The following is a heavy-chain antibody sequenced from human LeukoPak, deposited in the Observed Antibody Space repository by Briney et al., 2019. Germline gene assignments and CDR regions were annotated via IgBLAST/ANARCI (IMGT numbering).Heavy chain of an antibody. V-gene: IGHV4-59*01. D-gene: IGHD3-3*01. CDR3: ARVGAAPPRPSYYMDV. Sequence: SETLSLTCTVSGGSISSYYWSWLRQPPGKGLEGSGYIYYSGSTNYNPSLKRRVTISVDTSKNQFSLKLSSVTAADTAVYYCARVGAAPPRPSYYMDVWGKGTTVTVSS. CDR1: GGSISSYY. CDR2: IYYSGST. J-gene: IGHJ6*03.